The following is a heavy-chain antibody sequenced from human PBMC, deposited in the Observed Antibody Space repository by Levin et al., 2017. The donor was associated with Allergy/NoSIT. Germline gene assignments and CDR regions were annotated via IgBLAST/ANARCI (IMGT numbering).Heavy chain of an antibody. CDR3: ARLTYSGGILLDY. J-gene: IGHJ4*02. D-gene: IGHD2-15*01. CDR2: IYHSGST. V-gene: IGHV4-4*02. Sequence: PSETLSLTCAVSGGSISSSNWWSWVRQPPGKGLEWIGEIYHSGSTNYNPSLKSRVTISVDKSKNQFSLKLSSVTAADPAVYYCARLTYSGGILLDYWGQGTLVTVSS. CDR1: GGSISSSNW.